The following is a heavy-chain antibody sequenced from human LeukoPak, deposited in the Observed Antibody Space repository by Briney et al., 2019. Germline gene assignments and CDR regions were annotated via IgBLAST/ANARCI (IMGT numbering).Heavy chain of an antibody. D-gene: IGHD3-10*01. J-gene: IGHJ5*02. V-gene: IGHV1-2*02. Sequence: ASVKVSCKTSGYIFTDYYMHWVRQAPGQGLEWMGWINPNSGDTKYAQKFQGRVTMTRDTSISTAYMELSRLRSDDTAVYYCARADYYGSGSYYIGNWFDPWGQGTLVTVSS. CDR1: GYIFTDYY. CDR2: INPNSGDT. CDR3: ARADYYGSGSYYIGNWFDP.